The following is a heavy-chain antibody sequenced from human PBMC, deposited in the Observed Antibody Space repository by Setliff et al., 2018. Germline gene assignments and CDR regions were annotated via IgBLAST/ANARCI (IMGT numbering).Heavy chain of an antibody. J-gene: IGHJ6*03. CDR3: ARKSRNIVVVPAAVIYYYYYYMDV. V-gene: IGHV4-34*01. Sequence: PSETLSLTCAVYGGSFSGYYWSWLSQPPGKGLEWIGEINHSGSTNYNPSLKSRVTISVDTSKNQFSLKLSSVTAADTAVYYCARKSRNIVVVPAAVIYYYYYYMDVWGKGTTVTVSS. CDR2: INHSGST. CDR1: GGSFSGYY. D-gene: IGHD2-2*01.